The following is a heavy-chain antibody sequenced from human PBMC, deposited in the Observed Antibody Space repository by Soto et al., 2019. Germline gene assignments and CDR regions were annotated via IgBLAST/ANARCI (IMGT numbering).Heavy chain of an antibody. CDR2: ISYDGSNK. V-gene: IGHV3-30*03. D-gene: IGHD6-19*01. CDR3: ARPREQWLRDAFDI. J-gene: IGHJ3*02. Sequence: PGGSLRLSCAASGFTFSSYGMHWVRQAPGKGLEWVAVISYDGSNKYYADSVKGRFTISRDNSKNTLYLQMNSLRAEDTAVYYCARPREQWLRDAFDIWGQGTMVTV. CDR1: GFTFSSYG.